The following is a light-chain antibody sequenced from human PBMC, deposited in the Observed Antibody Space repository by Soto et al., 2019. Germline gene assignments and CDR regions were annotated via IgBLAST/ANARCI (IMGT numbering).Light chain of an antibody. J-gene: IGLJ3*02. V-gene: IGLV1-44*01. CDR1: SSNIGTNT. CDR3: AAWDDSLTAWV. Sequence: QSVLTQPPSASGTSGQRVTIPCSGSSSNIGTNTVNWYQQLPGTAPKVLIYNNNQRPSGVPDRFSGSKSGSSASLAISGLQSEDEANYYCAAWDDSLTAWVFGGGTKVTVL. CDR2: NNN.